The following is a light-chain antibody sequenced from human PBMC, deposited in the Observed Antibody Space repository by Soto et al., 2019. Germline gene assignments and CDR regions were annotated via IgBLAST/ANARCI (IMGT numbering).Light chain of an antibody. Sequence: DIQMTQSPSSLSASVADRVIITCRASQSISNHLNWYQQKPGKAPKLLIYAASSLQSGVPSRFSGSGSGTDFTLTISSLQPEDFATYYCQQSYSTPWTFGQGTKVDIK. CDR2: AAS. J-gene: IGKJ1*01. CDR1: QSISNH. V-gene: IGKV1-39*01. CDR3: QQSYSTPWT.